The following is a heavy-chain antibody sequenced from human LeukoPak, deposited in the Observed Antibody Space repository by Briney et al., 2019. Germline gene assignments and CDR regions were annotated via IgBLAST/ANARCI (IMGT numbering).Heavy chain of an antibody. CDR1: GGSISSYY. D-gene: IGHD3-16*01. Sequence: SETLSLTCTVSGGSISSYYWSWIRQPAGKGLGWIGRIYTSGSTNYNPSLKSRVTMSVDTSKNQFSLKLSSVTAADTAVYYCAREGGGVDYWGQGTLVTVSS. J-gene: IGHJ4*02. CDR3: AREGGGVDY. CDR2: IYTSGST. V-gene: IGHV4-4*07.